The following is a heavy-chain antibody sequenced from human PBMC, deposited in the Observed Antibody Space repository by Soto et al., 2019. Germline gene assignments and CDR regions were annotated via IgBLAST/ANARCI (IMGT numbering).Heavy chain of an antibody. V-gene: IGHV3-23*01. CDR3: ARVASDYINSVDH. CDR2: IGGSGGNR. D-gene: IGHD4-4*01. J-gene: IGHJ4*02. Sequence: EVQLLESGGGLVLPGGSLRLSCAASGFTSNAYAMTWVRQAPGKGLEWVSAIGGSGGNRYYAASVKGRFTISRDNSKDALDLQMNSLRVEDTAVYYCARVASDYINSVDHWGQGILVTVSS. CDR1: GFTSNAYA.